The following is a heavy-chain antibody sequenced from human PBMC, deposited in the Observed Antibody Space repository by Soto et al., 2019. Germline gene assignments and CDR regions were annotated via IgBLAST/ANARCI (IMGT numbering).Heavy chain of an antibody. J-gene: IGHJ4*02. D-gene: IGHD4-17*01. Sequence: APGKGLEWVANIKQAGSEKYYVDSVKGRFTISRDNAKNSLYLQMNSLRAEDTAVYYCARVLASTTIPNYWGQGTLVTVSS. CDR2: IKQAGSEK. CDR3: ARVLASTTIPNY. V-gene: IGHV3-7*04.